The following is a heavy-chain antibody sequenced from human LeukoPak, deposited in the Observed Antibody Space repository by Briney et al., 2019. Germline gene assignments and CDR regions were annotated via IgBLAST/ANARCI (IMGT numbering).Heavy chain of an antibody. D-gene: IGHD3-3*01. V-gene: IGHV3-7*03. CDR1: GFTFSNYW. J-gene: IGHJ4*02. Sequence: GGSLRLSCAASGFTFSNYWMSWVRQAPGKGLEWVANIKQDGSEKYYVNSVKGRFTISRDNAKNSLYLQMNSLRAEDTAVYYCAKAVTIFGVVNPFDYWGQGTLVTVSS. CDR2: IKQDGSEK. CDR3: AKAVTIFGVVNPFDY.